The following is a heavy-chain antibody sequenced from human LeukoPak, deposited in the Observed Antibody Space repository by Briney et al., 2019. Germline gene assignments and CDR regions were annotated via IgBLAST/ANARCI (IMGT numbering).Heavy chain of an antibody. V-gene: IGHV3-30*04. CDR1: GFTFSSYA. J-gene: IGHJ4*02. D-gene: IGHD1-26*01. Sequence: PGGSLRLSCAASGFTFSSYAMHWVRQAPGKGLEWVAVISYDGSNKHYADSVKGRFTISRDNSKNTLYLQMNSLRAEDTAVYYCARVTLGYFDYWGQGTLVTVSS. CDR3: ARVTLGYFDY. CDR2: ISYDGSNK.